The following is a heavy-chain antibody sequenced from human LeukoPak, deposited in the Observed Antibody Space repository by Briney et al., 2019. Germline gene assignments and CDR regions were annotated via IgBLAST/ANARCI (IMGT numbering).Heavy chain of an antibody. CDR2: IKQDGSEK. CDR3: ARDHSSGWYGNMDV. J-gene: IGHJ6*03. D-gene: IGHD6-19*01. Sequence: GGSLRLSCVASRFTFSTYWMNWVRQAPGKGLEGVANIKQDGSEKHYVDSVKSRFTISRDNARKSLYLKMNSLRAEDTAVYYCARDHSSGWYGNMDVWGKGTTVTVSS. V-gene: IGHV3-7*01. CDR1: RFTFSTYW.